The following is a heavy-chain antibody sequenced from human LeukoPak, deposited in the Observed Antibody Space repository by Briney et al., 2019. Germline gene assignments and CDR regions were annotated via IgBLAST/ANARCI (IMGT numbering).Heavy chain of an antibody. CDR3: ARDRVAGWFDP. J-gene: IGHJ5*02. V-gene: IGHV1-2*02. Sequence: GASVKVSCKASGYTFTGYYIHWVRQAPGQGLEWMGWINPKSGGTDFAQKFQGRVTMTRDTSISTAYMELSRLRFDDTAVYYCARDRVAGWFDPWGQGTLVTVSS. CDR2: INPKSGGT. D-gene: IGHD6-19*01. CDR1: GYTFTGYY.